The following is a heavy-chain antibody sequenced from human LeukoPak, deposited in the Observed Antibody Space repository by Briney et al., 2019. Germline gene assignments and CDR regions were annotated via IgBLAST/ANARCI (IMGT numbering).Heavy chain of an antibody. CDR2: ISSSSSYI. J-gene: IGHJ4*02. V-gene: IGHV3-21*04. Sequence: GGSLRLSCAASGFTFSSYSMNWVRQAPGKGLEWVSSISSSSSYIYYADSVKGRFTISRDNAKNSLYLQMNSLRAEDTALYYCAKDGGIVVVPAAIRPGYFDYWGQGTLVTVSS. CDR3: AKDGGIVVVPAAIRPGYFDY. D-gene: IGHD2-2*02. CDR1: GFTFSSYS.